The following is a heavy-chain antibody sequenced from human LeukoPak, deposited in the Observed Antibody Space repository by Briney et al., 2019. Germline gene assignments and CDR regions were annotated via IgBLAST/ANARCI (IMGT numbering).Heavy chain of an antibody. Sequence: ASVKVFCKASGGTFSSYTISWVRQAPGQGLEWMGRIIPILGIANYAQKIQGRVTITADKSMSTAYMELSSLRSEDTAVYYCARIPHRYCSSTSCYMRGDFDYWGQGTLVTVSS. J-gene: IGHJ4*02. V-gene: IGHV1-69*02. CDR1: GGTFSSYT. CDR3: ARIPHRYCSSTSCYMRGDFDY. CDR2: IIPILGIA. D-gene: IGHD2-2*02.